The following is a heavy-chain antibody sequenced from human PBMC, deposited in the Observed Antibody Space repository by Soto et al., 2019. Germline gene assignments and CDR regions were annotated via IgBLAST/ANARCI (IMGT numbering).Heavy chain of an antibody. J-gene: IGHJ6*02. D-gene: IGHD2-2*01. CDR1: GFTFSSYA. Sequence: HPGGSLRLSCAASGFTFSSYAMTWVRQAPGKGLEWVSAISGSGGSTYYADSVKGRFTISRDNPKNTLYPQMNSLRAEDTAVYYCAKERYCSSTSCYTYYYYGIDVWGHGTTVTVSS. V-gene: IGHV3-23*01. CDR2: ISGSGGST. CDR3: AKERYCSSTSCYTYYYYGIDV.